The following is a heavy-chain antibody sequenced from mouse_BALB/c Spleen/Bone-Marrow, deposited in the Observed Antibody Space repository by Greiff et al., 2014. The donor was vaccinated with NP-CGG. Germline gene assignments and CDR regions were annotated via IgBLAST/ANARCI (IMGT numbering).Heavy chain of an antibody. CDR3: AKGAYFDY. Sequence: EVQLQQSGAELVKPGASVKLSCTASGFNIKDSYMHWVKQRPEQGLEGIGRIDPANGNTKYDPKFQGKATITADTSSNTAYLQLSSLTSEDTAVYYCAKGAYFDYWGQGTTLTVSS. CDR1: GFNIKDSY. CDR2: IDPANGNT. V-gene: IGHV14-3*02. J-gene: IGHJ2*01.